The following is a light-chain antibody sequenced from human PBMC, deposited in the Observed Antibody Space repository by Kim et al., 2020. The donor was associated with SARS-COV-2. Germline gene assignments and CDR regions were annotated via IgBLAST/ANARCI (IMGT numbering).Light chain of an antibody. CDR3: QQSYSTPLHS. CDR1: QNIGTY. V-gene: IGKV1-39*01. J-gene: IGKJ2*03. CDR2: AAS. Sequence: DFQITQSPSSLSASVGDRVTITCRANQNIGTYLNWYQHKPGKAPQLLIYAASSLRSGVPSRFSGSGSGTDFTLTISSLQPDDFATYYCQQSYSTPLHSFGQGTKLEIK.